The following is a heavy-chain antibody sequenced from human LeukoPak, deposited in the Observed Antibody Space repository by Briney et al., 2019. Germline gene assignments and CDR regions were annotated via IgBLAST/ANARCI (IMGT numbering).Heavy chain of an antibody. V-gene: IGHV3-23*01. CDR3: AKDYARGGCSLAHCNPIDS. J-gene: IGHJ4*02. Sequence: GGSLRLSCAASGFTFSSYAMSWVRQAPGKGLEWVSAISGSGGSTYYADSVKGRFTISRDNSKNTLYLQMNSLRAEDTAVYYCAKDYARGGCSLAHCNPIDSWGQGTLVTVSS. CDR2: ISGSGGST. D-gene: IGHD2-15*01. CDR1: GFTFSSYA.